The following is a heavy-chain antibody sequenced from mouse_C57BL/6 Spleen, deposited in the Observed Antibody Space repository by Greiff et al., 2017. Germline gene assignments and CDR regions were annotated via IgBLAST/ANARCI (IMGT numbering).Heavy chain of an antibody. CDR1: GYTFTSYW. V-gene: IGHV1-64*01. D-gene: IGHD2-4*01. CDR2: IHPNSGST. Sequence: QVQLQQPGAELVKPGASVKLSCKASGYTFTSYWMHWVKQRPGQGLEWIGMIHPNSGSTNYNDKFKSKATLTVDKSSITAYMQLSSLTSEDSAVYYGVKATIYYDDDRALFADWGQGTLVTVSA. J-gene: IGHJ3*01. CDR3: VKATIYYDDDRALFAD.